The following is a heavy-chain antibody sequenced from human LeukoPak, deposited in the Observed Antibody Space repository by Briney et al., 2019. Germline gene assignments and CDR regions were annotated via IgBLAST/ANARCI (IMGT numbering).Heavy chain of an antibody. V-gene: IGHV4-59*08. J-gene: IGHJ4*02. Sequence: SETLSLTCAVSGGSISSYYWSWIRQPPGKGLEWIGYIYYSGSTNYNPSLKSRVTISVDTSKNQFSLKLSSVTAADTALYYCARHSGNVFDYWGQGTLVTVSS. D-gene: IGHD1-26*01. CDR1: GGSISSYY. CDR2: IYYSGST. CDR3: ARHSGNVFDY.